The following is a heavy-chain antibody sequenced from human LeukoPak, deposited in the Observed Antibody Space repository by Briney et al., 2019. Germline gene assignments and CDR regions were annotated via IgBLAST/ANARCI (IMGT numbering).Heavy chain of an antibody. CDR1: GYTFTSYW. CDR3: ARGDWQWLASFDY. J-gene: IGHJ4*02. D-gene: IGHD6-19*01. CDR2: IYPGDSDT. Sequence: GESLKISCEGFGYTFTSYWIGWVRQVPGKGLEWMGIIYPGDSDTRYSPSFQGQVTISADKSISTAYLQWSSLKASDTAMYYCARGDWQWLASFDYWGQGTLVTVSS. V-gene: IGHV5-51*01.